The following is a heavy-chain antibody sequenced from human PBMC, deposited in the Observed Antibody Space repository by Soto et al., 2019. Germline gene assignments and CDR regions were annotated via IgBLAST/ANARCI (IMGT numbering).Heavy chain of an antibody. CDR2: IYSGGST. J-gene: IGHJ6*02. V-gene: IGHV3-66*01. CDR1: GFTVSSNY. D-gene: IGHD4-17*01. CDR3: ARGLNGGYYYYGMDV. Sequence: EVQLVESGGGLVQPGGSLRLSCAASGFTVSSNYMSWVRQAPGKGLEWVSVIYSGGSTYYADSVKGRFTISRDNSKNTLYLQMNSLRAEDTAVYYCARGLNGGYYYYGMDVWGQGTTVTVSS.